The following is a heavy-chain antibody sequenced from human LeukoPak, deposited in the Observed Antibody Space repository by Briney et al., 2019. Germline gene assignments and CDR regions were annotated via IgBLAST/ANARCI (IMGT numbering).Heavy chain of an antibody. CDR1: GGSFSGYY. CDR3: ARGAPDAFDI. J-gene: IGHJ3*02. V-gene: IGHV4-34*01. CDR2: INHSGST. Sequence: SETLSLTCAVYGGSFSGYYWSWIRQPPWKGLEWIGEINHSGSTNCNPSLKSRVTISLDTSKNQFSLKLRSVTAADTAVYYCARGAPDAFDIWGQGTMVTVSS.